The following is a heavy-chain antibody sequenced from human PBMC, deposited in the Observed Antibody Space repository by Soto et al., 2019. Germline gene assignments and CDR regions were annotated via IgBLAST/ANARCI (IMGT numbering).Heavy chain of an antibody. CDR1: GYTFTSYA. J-gene: IGHJ4*02. V-gene: IGHV1-3*01. CDR2: INAGNGNT. D-gene: IGHD2-21*02. CDR3: AGSIVVVTALDY. Sequence: GASVKVSCKASGYTFTSYAIHWVRQAPGQRLEWMGWINAGNGNTKYSQKFQGRVTITRDTSASTAYMELSSLRSEDTAVYYCAGSIVVVTALDYWGQGTLVTVSS.